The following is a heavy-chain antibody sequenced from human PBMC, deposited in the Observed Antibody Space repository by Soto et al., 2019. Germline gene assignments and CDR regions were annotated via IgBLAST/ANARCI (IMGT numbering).Heavy chain of an antibody. Sequence: ASVKVSCKASGDTFSFYTINWVRQAPGLGLEWMGRVNPILSMSNYAQKFQGRVTMTADKSTSTAYMELRSLRSEDTAVYYCARTLYGDNVDYWGQGTLVTVSS. CDR2: VNPILSMS. CDR3: ARTLYGDNVDY. CDR1: GDTFSFYT. V-gene: IGHV1-69*02. J-gene: IGHJ4*02. D-gene: IGHD4-17*01.